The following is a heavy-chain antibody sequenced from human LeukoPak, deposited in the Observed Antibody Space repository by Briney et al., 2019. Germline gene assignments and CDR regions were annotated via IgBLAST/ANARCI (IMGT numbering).Heavy chain of an antibody. CDR3: ASFRPKESDTAMVGDDY. Sequence: PSETLSLTCTVSGGSISSGGYYWSWIRQHPGKGLEWIGYIYYSGSTYYNPSLKSRVTISVDTSKNQFSLKLSSVTAADTAVYYCASFRPKESDTAMVGDDYWGQGTLVTVSS. CDR1: GGSISSGGYY. V-gene: IGHV4-31*03. CDR2: IYYSGST. D-gene: IGHD5-18*01. J-gene: IGHJ4*02.